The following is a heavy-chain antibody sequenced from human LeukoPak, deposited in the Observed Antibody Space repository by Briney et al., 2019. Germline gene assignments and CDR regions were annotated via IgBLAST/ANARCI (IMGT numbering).Heavy chain of an antibody. Sequence: SETLSLTCTVSSGFITGYYWNWIRQPPGKGLEWIGYIYHTGNTKYNPSLKSRVTISVDTSKNQFSLKLSSGTAADTAVYYCAAFRDGYNWHLDYWGQGTLVTVSS. J-gene: IGHJ4*02. D-gene: IGHD5-24*01. CDR3: AAFRDGYNWHLDY. CDR2: IYHTGNT. CDR1: SGFITGYY. V-gene: IGHV4-59*01.